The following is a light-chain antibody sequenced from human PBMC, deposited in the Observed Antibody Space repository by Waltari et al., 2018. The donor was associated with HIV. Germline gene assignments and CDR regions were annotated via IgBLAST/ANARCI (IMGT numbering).Light chain of an antibody. J-gene: IGLJ2*01. CDR1: GLSIQY. V-gene: IGLV3-25*03. CDR2: KDT. Sequence: SSDLTQVPSVPVSPGQPAKITCSGAGLSIQYSHWYRQTPGQAPVLVIYKDTERPSDIPERFSGVTSGTTVTLTISGVQAEDEAEYFCHSEDTTGTAFFGEGTRL. CDR3: HSEDTTGTAF.